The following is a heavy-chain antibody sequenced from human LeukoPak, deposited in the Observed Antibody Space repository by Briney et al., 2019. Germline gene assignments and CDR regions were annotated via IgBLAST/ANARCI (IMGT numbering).Heavy chain of an antibody. CDR3: ASGVGGTYYYGMDV. J-gene: IGHJ6*02. D-gene: IGHD4-23*01. V-gene: IGHV1-45*02. Sequence: SVKVSCKASGYTFTYRYLRWVRQAPGQALEWMGWITPFNGNTNYAQKFQDRVTITRDRSMSTAYMELSSLRSEDTAMYYCASGVGGTYYYGMDVWGQGTTVTVSS. CDR2: ITPFNGNT. CDR1: GYTFTYRY.